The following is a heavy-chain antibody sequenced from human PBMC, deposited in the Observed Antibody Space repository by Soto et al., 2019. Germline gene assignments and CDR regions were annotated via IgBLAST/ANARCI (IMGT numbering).Heavy chain of an antibody. Sequence: GGSLRLSCAASGFTFSSYGMHWVRQAPGKGLEWVAVIWYDGSNKYYADSVKGRFTISRDNSKNTLYRQMNSLRAEDTAVYYCARDLGSGYFPDYYYYGMDVWGQGTTVTVSS. CDR1: GFTFSSYG. D-gene: IGHD3-3*01. J-gene: IGHJ6*02. CDR2: IWYDGSNK. CDR3: ARDLGSGYFPDYYYYGMDV. V-gene: IGHV3-33*01.